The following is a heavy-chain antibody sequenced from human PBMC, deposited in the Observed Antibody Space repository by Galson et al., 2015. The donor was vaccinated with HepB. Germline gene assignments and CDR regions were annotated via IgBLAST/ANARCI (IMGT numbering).Heavy chain of an antibody. CDR2: INPSGGST. CDR3: ARAEGIAVAEYYFDY. CDR1: GYTFTSYY. Sequence: SVKVSCKASGYTFTSYYMHWVRQAPGQGLEWMGIINPSGGSTSYAQKLQGRVTMTRDTSTSTVYMELSSLRSEDTAVYYCARAEGIAVAEYYFDYWGQGTLVTVSS. V-gene: IGHV1-46*04. D-gene: IGHD6-19*01. J-gene: IGHJ4*02.